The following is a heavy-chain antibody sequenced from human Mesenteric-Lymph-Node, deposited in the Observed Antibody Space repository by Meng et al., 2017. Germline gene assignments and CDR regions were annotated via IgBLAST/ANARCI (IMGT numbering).Heavy chain of an antibody. V-gene: IGHV4-38-2*02. J-gene: IGHJ2*01. Sequence: SETLSLTCTVSGFSISSGYYWGWIRQPPGKGLEWIGSIFHSGSTYYNPSLKSRVTISVDTSKNQFSLRLSSVTAADTAVYYCAKRGSYWYFDLWGRGTLVPVSS. CDR1: GFSISSGYY. CDR2: IFHSGST. D-gene: IGHD1-26*01. CDR3: AKRGSYWYFDL.